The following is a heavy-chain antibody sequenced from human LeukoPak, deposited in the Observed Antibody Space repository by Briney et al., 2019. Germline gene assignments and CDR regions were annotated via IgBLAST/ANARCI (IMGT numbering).Heavy chain of an antibody. D-gene: IGHD1-26*01. V-gene: IGHV3-23*01. CDR1: GFTFSSYA. CDR2: ISGSGGST. Sequence: PGGSLRLSCAASGFTFSSYAMSWVRQAPGKGLEWVSAISGSGGSTYYADSVKGRFTISRDNSKNTLYLQMNSLRAEDTAVYYCANNLVGAKGTFDYWGQGTLVTVSS. CDR3: ANNLVGAKGTFDY. J-gene: IGHJ4*02.